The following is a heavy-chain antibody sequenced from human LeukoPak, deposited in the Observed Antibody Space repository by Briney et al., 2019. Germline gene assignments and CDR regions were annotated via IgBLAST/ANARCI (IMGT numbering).Heavy chain of an antibody. J-gene: IGHJ4*02. D-gene: IGHD6-19*01. V-gene: IGHV4-4*07. CDR2: MYTSGST. CDR3: ARIYSRGWSLDY. Sequence: PSETLSLTCTVSGGSISSYYWTWIRQSAGKGLECIGRMYTSGSTKYSPSFESRVTMSGDASKNQFSLRLNSVTAADTAIYYCARIYSRGWSLDYWGPGTLVTVSS. CDR1: GGSISSYY.